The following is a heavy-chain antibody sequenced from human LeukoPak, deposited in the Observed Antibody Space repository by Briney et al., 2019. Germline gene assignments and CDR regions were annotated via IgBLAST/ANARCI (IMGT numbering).Heavy chain of an antibody. V-gene: IGHV3-7*03. Sequence: GGSLRLSCAASGFTFSSYWMSWVRQAPGKGLEWVANIKQDGSEKYYVDSVKGRFTISRDNAKNSLYLQMNSLRAEDTAVYYCARVEAVAELYYFDYWGQGTLVTVSS. J-gene: IGHJ4*02. D-gene: IGHD6-19*01. CDR2: IKQDGSEK. CDR3: ARVEAVAELYYFDY. CDR1: GFTFSSYW.